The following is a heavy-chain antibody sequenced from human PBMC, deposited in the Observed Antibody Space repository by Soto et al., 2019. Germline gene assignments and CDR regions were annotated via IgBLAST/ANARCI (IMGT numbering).Heavy chain of an antibody. CDR1: GFTFSNYP. V-gene: IGHV3-23*01. CDR3: ARRV. J-gene: IGHJ4*02. Sequence: EVQVSESGGGLVQPGGSLRLSCATSGFTFSNYPMNWVRQAPGKRLEWVSGISAGGDRTYYADSVKGRFTIFRDNSKNSVSLRMNSLRVEDTAVYYCARRVWGQGTLVTVSS. CDR2: ISAGGDRT.